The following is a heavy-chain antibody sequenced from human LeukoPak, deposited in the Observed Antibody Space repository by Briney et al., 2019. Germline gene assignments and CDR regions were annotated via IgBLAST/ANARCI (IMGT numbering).Heavy chain of an antibody. Sequence: QAGGSLRLSCAASGFTFSGSDMRWVRQASGKGLEWVGRIRSKANNYATAYAASVKGRFTISRDDSKNTAYLQMNSLKTEDTAVYYCALYDGSGYYCHWGQGTLVTVSS. J-gene: IGHJ4*02. V-gene: IGHV3-73*01. CDR2: IRSKANNYAT. CDR3: ALYDGSGYYCH. CDR1: GFTFSGSD. D-gene: IGHD3-22*01.